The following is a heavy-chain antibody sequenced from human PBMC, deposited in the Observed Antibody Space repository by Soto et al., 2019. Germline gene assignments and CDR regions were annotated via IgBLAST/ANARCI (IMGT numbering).Heavy chain of an antibody. V-gene: IGHV1-3*01. Sequence: ASVKVSCKASGYTFTGYAMHWVRQAPGQRLEWMGWINAGNGNTKYSQKFQGRVTITRDTSASAAYMELSSLSSEDTAVYYCAKCGYDSSGRLLRYFQHWGQGTLVTVSS. CDR2: INAGNGNT. J-gene: IGHJ1*01. D-gene: IGHD3-22*01. CDR1: GYTFTGYA. CDR3: AKCGYDSSGRLLRYFQH.